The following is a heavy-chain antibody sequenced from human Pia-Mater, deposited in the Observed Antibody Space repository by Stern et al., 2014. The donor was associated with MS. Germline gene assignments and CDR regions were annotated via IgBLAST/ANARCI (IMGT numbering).Heavy chain of an antibody. J-gene: IGHJ4*02. D-gene: IGHD6-19*01. CDR1: GGTFNSYA. V-gene: IGHV1-69*01. CDR3: ARWGGSDTSGWYGPFDY. CDR2: IIPMFGKQ. Sequence: VQLVQSGAEVVKPGSSVKVSCRASGGTFNSYAISWVRQAPGQGLEWMGAIIPMFGKQNYAQKFQGRVTITADESTRTAYMELSSLRTEDTAIYYCARWGGSDTSGWYGPFDYWGRGTLVTVSS.